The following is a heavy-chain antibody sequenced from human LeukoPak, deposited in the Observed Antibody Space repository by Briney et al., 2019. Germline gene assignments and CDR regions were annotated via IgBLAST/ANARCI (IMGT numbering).Heavy chain of an antibody. V-gene: IGHV4-39*07. D-gene: IGHD3-22*01. CDR1: GGSISSYY. CDR3: ARDSTVVVTS. Sequence: SETLSLTCTVSGGSISSYYWGWIRQPPGKGLEWIGSIYYSGSTYYNPSLKSRVTISVDTSKNQFSLKLSSVTAADTAVYYCARDSTVVVTSWGQGTLVTVSS. J-gene: IGHJ5*02. CDR2: IYYSGST.